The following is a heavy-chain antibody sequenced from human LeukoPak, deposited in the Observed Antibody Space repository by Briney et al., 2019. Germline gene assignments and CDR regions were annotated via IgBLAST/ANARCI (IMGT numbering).Heavy chain of an antibody. CDR2: IYYSGST. D-gene: IGHD3-3*01. V-gene: IGHV4-39*01. J-gene: IGHJ4*02. Sequence: PSETLSLTCTVSGGSISSSSYYWGWIRQPPGKGLEWIGSIYYSGSTYYNPSLKSRVTISVDTSKNQFSLKLSSVTAADTAVYYCARVLRFLEWSPPDYWGQGTLVTVSS. CDR1: GGSISSSSYY. CDR3: ARVLRFLEWSPPDY.